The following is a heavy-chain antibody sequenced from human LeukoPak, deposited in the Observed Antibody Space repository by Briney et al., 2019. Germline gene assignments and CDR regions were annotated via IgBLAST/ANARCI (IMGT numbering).Heavy chain of an antibody. CDR1: GYTFTGYY. D-gene: IGHD6-13*01. Sequence: ASVKVSCKASGYTFTGYYMHWVRQAPGQGLEWMGRINPNSGRTNYAQKFQGRVTMTRDTSISTAYMELSRLRSDDTAVYYCARDGPSSSWYLFDPWGQGTLVTVSS. CDR2: INPNSGRT. CDR3: ARDGPSSSWYLFDP. J-gene: IGHJ5*02. V-gene: IGHV1-2*06.